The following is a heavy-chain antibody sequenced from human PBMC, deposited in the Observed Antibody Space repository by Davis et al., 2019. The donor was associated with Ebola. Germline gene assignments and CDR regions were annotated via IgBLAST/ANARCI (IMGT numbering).Heavy chain of an antibody. D-gene: IGHD3-22*01. J-gene: IGHJ4*02. CDR2: IYPGDSDT. CDR1: GYSFTSYW. Sequence: GESLKLSCKGSGYSFTSYWIGWVRQMPGKGLEWMGIIYPGDSDTRYSPSFQGQVTISADKSISTAYLQWSSLKASDTAMYYCARIFGYYDSSGPLDYWGQGTLVTVSS. CDR3: ARIFGYYDSSGPLDY. V-gene: IGHV5-51*01.